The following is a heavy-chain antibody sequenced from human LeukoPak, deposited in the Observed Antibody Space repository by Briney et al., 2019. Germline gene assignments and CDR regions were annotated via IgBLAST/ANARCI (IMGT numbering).Heavy chain of an antibody. CDR2: IKSKTDGEIK. CDR1: GLTLSNAW. CDR3: ATGRSGYFDS. J-gene: IGHJ4*02. Sequence: GGSLGLSCAASGLTLSNAWMTWVRQAPGKGLEWVARIKSKTDGEIKDYAAPVKGTFTISRDDSENTVYLQMNSLKIEDTAVYYCATGRSGYFDSWGQGTLVFVSS. V-gene: IGHV3-15*01.